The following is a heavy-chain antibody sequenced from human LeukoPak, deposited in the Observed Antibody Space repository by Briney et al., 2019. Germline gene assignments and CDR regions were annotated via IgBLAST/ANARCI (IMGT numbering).Heavy chain of an antibody. D-gene: IGHD3-3*01. J-gene: IGHJ4*02. Sequence: ASVKVSCKVSGYTLTELSMHWVRQAPGKGLEWMGGFDPEDGETIYAQKFQGRVTMTEDTSTDTAYMELSSLRSEDTAVYYCATVYDFWTLGGCWGQGTLVTVSS. CDR3: ATVYDFWTLGGC. CDR2: FDPEDGET. V-gene: IGHV1-24*01. CDR1: GYTLTELS.